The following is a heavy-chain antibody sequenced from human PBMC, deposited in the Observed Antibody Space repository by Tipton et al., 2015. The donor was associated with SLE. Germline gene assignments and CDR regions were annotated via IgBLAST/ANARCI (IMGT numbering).Heavy chain of an antibody. V-gene: IGHV4-59*01. Sequence: TLSLTCTVSGGSISSYYWSWVRRPPGKGLEWIGYIHHSGSTKYNPSLKSRVTISVDTSKNQFSLNLSPVTAADTAVYYCAGIEHCRSSTCWDFYHYYMDVWGKGTTVTVS. CDR2: IHHSGST. CDR1: GGSISSYY. J-gene: IGHJ6*03. CDR3: AGIEHCRSSTCWDFYHYYMDV. D-gene: IGHD2-2*01.